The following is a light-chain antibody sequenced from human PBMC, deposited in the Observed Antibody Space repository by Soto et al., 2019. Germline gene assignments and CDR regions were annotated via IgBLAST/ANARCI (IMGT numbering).Light chain of an antibody. CDR2: DVS. J-gene: IGLJ1*01. CDR3: CSYAGSYTLGV. V-gene: IGLV2-11*01. Sequence: QSVLTQPRSVSVSPGQSVTISCTGNSSDVGGYNYVSWYQQHPGKAPKLMIYDVSKRPSGVPDRFSGSKSGNTASLTISGLQAEDEADYYCCSYAGSYTLGVFGTGTKVTVL. CDR1: SSDVGGYNY.